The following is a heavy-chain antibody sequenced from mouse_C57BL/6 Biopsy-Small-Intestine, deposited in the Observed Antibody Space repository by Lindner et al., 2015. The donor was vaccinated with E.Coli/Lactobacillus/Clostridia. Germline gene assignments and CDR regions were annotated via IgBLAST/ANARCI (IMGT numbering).Heavy chain of an antibody. Sequence: LQESGPELVKPGASVKIPCKASGYTFTDYNMDWVKQSHGKSLEWIGDINPNNGGTIYNQKFKGKATLTVDKSSSTAYMELRSLTSEDTAVYYCARTGGYYVWYFDVWGTGTTVTVSS. J-gene: IGHJ1*03. CDR2: INPNNGGT. CDR3: ARTGGYYVWYFDV. D-gene: IGHD2-3*01. CDR1: GYTFTDYN. V-gene: IGHV1-18*01.